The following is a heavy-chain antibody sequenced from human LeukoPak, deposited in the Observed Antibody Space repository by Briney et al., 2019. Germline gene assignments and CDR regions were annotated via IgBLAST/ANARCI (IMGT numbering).Heavy chain of an antibody. CDR3: ARGAQFLWFGKYTVDAFDI. CDR2: MNPISVIT. D-gene: IGHD3-10*01. J-gene: IGHJ3*02. V-gene: IGHV1-8*01. CDR1: GYTFSSYD. Sequence: GASVSVSCTPSGYTFSSYDINWVRQATRHGLEWMGWMNPISVITGYPQKFRGRVIMTRNTSISTAYMELSSLRSDDAAVYYCARGAQFLWFGKYTVDAFDIWLQGTMVSVRS.